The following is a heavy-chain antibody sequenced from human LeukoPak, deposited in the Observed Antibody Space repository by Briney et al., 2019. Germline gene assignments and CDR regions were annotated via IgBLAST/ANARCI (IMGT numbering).Heavy chain of an antibody. CDR2: ITPIFGTA. D-gene: IGHD3-10*01. CDR1: GGTFSSCA. CDR3: ARLWFGEILFDY. V-gene: IGHV1-69*13. Sequence: SVKVSCKASGGTFSSCAISWVRQAPGQGLEWMGGITPIFGTANYAQKFQGRVTITADESTSTAYMELSSLRSEDTAVYYCARLWFGEILFDYWGQGTLVTVSS. J-gene: IGHJ4*02.